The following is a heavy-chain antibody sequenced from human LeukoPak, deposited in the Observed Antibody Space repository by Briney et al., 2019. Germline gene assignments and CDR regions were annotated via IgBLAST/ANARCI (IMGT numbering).Heavy chain of an antibody. Sequence: SETLSLTCTVSGGSISSSSYYWGWIRQPPGKGLEWIGSIYYSGSTCYNPSLKSRVTISVDTSKNQFSLKLSSVTAADTAVYYCARETRGGSGSFLYAFDIWGQGTMVTVSS. D-gene: IGHD3-10*01. CDR2: IYYSGST. CDR1: GGSISSSSYY. V-gene: IGHV4-39*07. CDR3: ARETRGGSGSFLYAFDI. J-gene: IGHJ3*02.